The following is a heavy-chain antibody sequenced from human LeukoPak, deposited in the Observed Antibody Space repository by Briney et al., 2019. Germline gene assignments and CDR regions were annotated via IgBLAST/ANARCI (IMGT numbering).Heavy chain of an antibody. J-gene: IGHJ4*02. CDR3: TTGLSRSSGWYLGLDY. CDR1: GFTFSSYW. V-gene: IGHV3-7*03. CDR2: IKQDGSEK. D-gene: IGHD6-19*01. Sequence: GGSLRLSCAASGFTFSSYWMSWVRQAPGKGLEWVANIKQDGSEKYYVDSVKGRFTISRDNAKNSLYLQMNSLKTEDTAVYYCTTGLSRSSGWYLGLDYWGQGTLVTVSS.